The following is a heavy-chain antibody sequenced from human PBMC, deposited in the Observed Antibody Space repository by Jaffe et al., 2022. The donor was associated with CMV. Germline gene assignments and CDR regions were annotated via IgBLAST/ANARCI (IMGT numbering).Heavy chain of an antibody. V-gene: IGHV3-23*01. J-gene: IGHJ4*02. CDR3: VARQGWPPPY. Sequence: EVQLLESGGTLVQPGGSLRVSCTASGLTFSTYAFNWVRHAPGKGLEWISVITGGAGHTYYADSVKGRFTISRDNSKNTVFLQMSSLRVDDTAVYYCVARQGWPPPYWGQGSLVTVSP. D-gene: IGHD6-19*01. CDR1: GLTFSTYA. CDR2: ITGGAGHT.